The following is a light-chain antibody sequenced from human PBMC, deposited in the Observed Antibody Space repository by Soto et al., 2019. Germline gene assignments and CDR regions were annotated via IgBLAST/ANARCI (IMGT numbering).Light chain of an antibody. CDR3: QHYNSYSEA. Sequence: EIVMTQSPATLSVSPGERATLSCRASQSVNSNLAWYQQKPCQAPRLLIYDASTRATGIPARISGSGSGTEFTLTISSLQPDDFATYYCQHYNSYSEAFGQGTKVDIK. J-gene: IGKJ1*01. CDR2: DAS. CDR1: QSVNSN. V-gene: IGKV3-15*01.